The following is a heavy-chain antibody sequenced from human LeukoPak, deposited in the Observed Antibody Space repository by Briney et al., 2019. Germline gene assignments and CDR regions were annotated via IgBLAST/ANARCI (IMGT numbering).Heavy chain of an antibody. J-gene: IGHJ6*03. V-gene: IGHV4-59*01. CDR1: GGSISSYY. D-gene: IGHD3-22*01. Sequence: PSETLSLTCTVSGGSISSYYWSWIRQPPGKGLEWIGYIYYSGSTNYNPSLKSRVTISVDTSKNQFSLKLSSVTAADTAVYYCARGWLLGRYYYMDVWGKGTTVTVSS. CDR3: ARGWLLGRYYYMDV. CDR2: IYYSGST.